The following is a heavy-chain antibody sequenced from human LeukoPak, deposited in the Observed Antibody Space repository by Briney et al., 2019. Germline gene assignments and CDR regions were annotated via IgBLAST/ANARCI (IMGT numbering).Heavy chain of an antibody. J-gene: IGHJ3*02. CDR2: ISYDGSNK. D-gene: IGHD7-27*01. V-gene: IGHV3-30-3*01. CDR3: ARELPTGGDAFDI. Sequence: PGGSLRLSCAASGFTFSSHAMHWVRQAPGKGLEWVAVISYDGSNKYYADSVKGRFTISRDNSDNTVYLHMNSLRVEDTAVYYCARELPTGGDAFDIWGQGTMVTVSS. CDR1: GFTFSSHA.